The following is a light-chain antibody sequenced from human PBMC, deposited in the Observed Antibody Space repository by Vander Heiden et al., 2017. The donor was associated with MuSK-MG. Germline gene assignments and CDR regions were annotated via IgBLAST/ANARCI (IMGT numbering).Light chain of an antibody. CDR2: DAS. J-gene: IGKJ1*01. V-gene: IGKV1-5*01. CDR1: QSISSW. CDR3: QQDNSYWT. Sequence: DLQMTESPSTLSASVGDRVTISCRAIQSISSWLCWHQQKPGKAPNLLIDDASRCESGVPYRFSGSGAGTEFTLTSSSRQPDDFATYYCQQDNSYWTFGQGTKVEIK.